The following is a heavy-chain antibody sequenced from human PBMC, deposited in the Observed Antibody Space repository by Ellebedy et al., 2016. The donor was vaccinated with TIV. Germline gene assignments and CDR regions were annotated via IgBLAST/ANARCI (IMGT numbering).Heavy chain of an antibody. CDR1: GYTFSHYG. CDR2: NSANNGNT. D-gene: IGHD2-2*01. J-gene: IGHJ4*02. Sequence: AASVKVSCKASGYTFSHYGISWVRHAPGQGLEWLGWNSANNGNTDYAHKLRGRFTMTTDTSTSTAYMELRSLRSDDPAVYYCAREDRIVVVPAAIVSDYWGQGTLVTVSS. CDR3: AREDRIVVVPAAIVSDY. V-gene: IGHV1-18*01.